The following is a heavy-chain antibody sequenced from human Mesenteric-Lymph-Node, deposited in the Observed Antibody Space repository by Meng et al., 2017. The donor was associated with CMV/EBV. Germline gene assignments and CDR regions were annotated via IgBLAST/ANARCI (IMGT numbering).Heavy chain of an antibody. V-gene: IGHV4-39*07. Sequence: QLQLQESGPGLVKPSETLSLPCTVSGGSISSSSYYGGWIRQPPGKGLEWIGSIYYSGSTYYNPSLKSRVTISVDTSKNQFSLKLSSVTAADTAVYYCARDGDYYDSSGYNPFDYWGQGTLVTVSS. CDR3: ARDGDYYDSSGYNPFDY. D-gene: IGHD3-22*01. CDR2: IYYSGST. CDR1: GGSISSSSYY. J-gene: IGHJ4*02.